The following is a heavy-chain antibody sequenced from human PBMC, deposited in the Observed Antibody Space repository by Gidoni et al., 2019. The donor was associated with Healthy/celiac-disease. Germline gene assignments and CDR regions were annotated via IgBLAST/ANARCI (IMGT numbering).Heavy chain of an antibody. Sequence: QVQLVESGGGVVQPGRSLRLSCAASGFTFSSYGMHWVRQAPGKGLEWVAVIWYDGSNKYYADSVKGRFTISRDNSKNTLYLQMNSLRAEDTAVYYCARDGRSSSWFSGHYGMDVWGQGTTVTVSS. CDR2: IWYDGSNK. D-gene: IGHD6-13*01. V-gene: IGHV3-33*01. CDR3: ARDGRSSSWFSGHYGMDV. J-gene: IGHJ6*02. CDR1: GFTFSSYG.